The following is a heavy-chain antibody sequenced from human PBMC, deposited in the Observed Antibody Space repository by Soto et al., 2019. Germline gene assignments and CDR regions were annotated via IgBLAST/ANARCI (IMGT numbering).Heavy chain of an antibody. D-gene: IGHD3-22*01. Sequence: GGSLRLSCAASGFTFSGSAMHWVRQASGKGLEWVGRIRSKANSYATAYAASVKGRFTISRDDSKNTAYLQMNSLKTEDTAVYYCTVGAYDKAYFDYWGQGTLVTVSS. J-gene: IGHJ4*02. CDR3: TVGAYDKAYFDY. V-gene: IGHV3-73*01. CDR2: IRSKANSYAT. CDR1: GFTFSGSA.